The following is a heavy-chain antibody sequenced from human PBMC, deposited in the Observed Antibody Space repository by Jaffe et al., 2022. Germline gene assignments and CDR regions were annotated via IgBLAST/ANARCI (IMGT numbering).Heavy chain of an antibody. CDR2: INPNSGGT. V-gene: IGHV1-2*02. Sequence: QVQLVQSGAEVKKPGASVKVSCKASGYTFTGYYMHWVRQAPGQGLEWMGWINPNSGGTNYAQKFQGRVTMTRDTSISTAYMELSRLRSDDTAVYYCARYGSRGEGLLPRHYYYYMDVWGKGTTVTVSS. J-gene: IGHJ6*03. CDR1: GYTFTGYY. CDR3: ARYGSRGEGLLPRHYYYYMDV. D-gene: IGHD2-15*01.